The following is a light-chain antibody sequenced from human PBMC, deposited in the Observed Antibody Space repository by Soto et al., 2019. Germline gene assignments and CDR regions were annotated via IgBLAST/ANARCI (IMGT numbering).Light chain of an antibody. V-gene: IGKV4-1*01. CDR3: QQYVHWPPGA. J-gene: IGKJ1*01. Sequence: DIVMTQSPDSLAVSLGERATINCKSSQSVLYSSNNKNSVAWYQQKPGQPPQLLIYWASTRESGVPDRFSGSESGTDFTLTISSLQAEDVAVYYCQQYVHWPPGAFGQGTTVEIK. CDR1: QSVLYSSNNKNS. CDR2: WAS.